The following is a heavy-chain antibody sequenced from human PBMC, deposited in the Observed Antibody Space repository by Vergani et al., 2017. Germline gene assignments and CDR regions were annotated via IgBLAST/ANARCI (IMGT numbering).Heavy chain of an antibody. CDR2: IIPILGIA. D-gene: IGHD3-22*01. CDR1: GGTFSSYT. V-gene: IGHV1-69*02. J-gene: IGHJ6*02. CDR3: ARVPYYYDSSGYYYYYYGMDV. Sequence: QVQLVQSGAEVKKPGSSVKVSCKASGGTFSSYTISWVRQAPGQGLEWMGRIIPILGIANYAQKFQGRVTITADKSTSTAYMELSSLRSEDTAVYYCARVPYYYDSSGYYYYYYGMDVWGQGTTVTVSS.